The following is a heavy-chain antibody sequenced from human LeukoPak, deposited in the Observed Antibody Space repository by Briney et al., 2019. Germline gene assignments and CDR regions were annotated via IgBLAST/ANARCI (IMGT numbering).Heavy chain of an antibody. CDR2: IYYSGST. CDR3: ARLHSVEWLVHDAFDI. D-gene: IGHD6-19*01. J-gene: IGHJ3*02. V-gene: IGHV4-59*08. CDR1: GGSISSDY. Sequence: SETLSLTCTVSGGSISSDYWSWIRQPPGKGLEWIGHIYYSGSTNYNPSLKSRVTISVDRPKNQISLKLSSVTAADTAVYYCARLHSVEWLVHDAFDIWGQGPMVPVSS.